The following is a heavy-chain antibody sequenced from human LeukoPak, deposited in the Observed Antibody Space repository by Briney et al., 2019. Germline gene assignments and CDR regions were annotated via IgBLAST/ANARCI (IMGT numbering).Heavy chain of an antibody. J-gene: IGHJ5*02. CDR3: ARRTYYYDSSGYSPYNWFDP. Sequence: ASVKVSCKASGGTFSSYAISWVRQAPGQGLEWMGGIIPIFGTANYAQKFQVRVTITTDESTSTAYMELSSLRSEDTAVYYCARRTYYYDSSGYSPYNWFDPWGQGTLVTVSS. D-gene: IGHD3-22*01. V-gene: IGHV1-69*05. CDR1: GGTFSSYA. CDR2: IIPIFGTA.